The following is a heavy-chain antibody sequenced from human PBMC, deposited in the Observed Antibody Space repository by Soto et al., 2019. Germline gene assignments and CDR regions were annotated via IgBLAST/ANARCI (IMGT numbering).Heavy chain of an antibody. V-gene: IGHV3-48*03. J-gene: IGHJ4*02. CDR2: ITSSSSYI. Sequence: EVQLVESGGGLVQPGGSLRLSCAASGFTFSSYEMNWVRQAPGKGLEWVSYITSSSSYINYADSVKGRFTISRDNAKTSLYLQMNSLRAEDTAVYYCAREPGVSSGWYVDYWGQGTLVTVSS. CDR3: AREPGVSSGWYVDY. D-gene: IGHD6-19*01. CDR1: GFTFSSYE.